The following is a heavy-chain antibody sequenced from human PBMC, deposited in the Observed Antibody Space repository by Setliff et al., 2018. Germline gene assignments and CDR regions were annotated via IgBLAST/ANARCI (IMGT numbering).Heavy chain of an antibody. CDR2: SRNKNQGYSK. Sequence: GGSLRLSCALSGFIFSEHHIDWVRQSPGKGLEWVGRSRNKNQGYSKVYAASVKGRFTISRDASENSVYLQMGSLRTEDTAVYYGSRVGHYDKKGDALDDLDIWGQGTMVTVSS. CDR1: GFIFSEHH. J-gene: IGHJ3*02. CDR3: SRVGHYDKKGDALDDLDI. V-gene: IGHV3-72*01. D-gene: IGHD3-22*01.